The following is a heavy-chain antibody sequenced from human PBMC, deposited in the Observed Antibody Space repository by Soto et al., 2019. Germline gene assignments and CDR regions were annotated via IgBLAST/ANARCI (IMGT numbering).Heavy chain of an antibody. D-gene: IGHD2-2*01. V-gene: IGHV4-31*03. CDR3: ARDGAYCSSTSCPLNYGMDV. CDR2: IYYSGST. Sequence: QVQLQESGPGLVKPSQTLSLTCTVSGGSISSGGYYWSWIRQHPGKGLEWIGYIYYSGSTYYNPSRQSRVTIAVDTSKIQFSRKLSSVTAADTAVYYCARDGAYCSSTSCPLNYGMDVWGQGTTVTVSS. CDR1: GGSISSGGYY. J-gene: IGHJ6*02.